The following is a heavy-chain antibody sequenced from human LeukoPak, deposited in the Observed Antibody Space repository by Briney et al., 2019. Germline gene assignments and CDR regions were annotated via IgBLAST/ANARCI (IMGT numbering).Heavy chain of an antibody. D-gene: IGHD1-20*01. CDR2: IKQDGSEK. CDR1: GFTFSSYW. Sequence: GGSLRLSCAASGFTFSSYWMSWVRQAPGKGLEWVANIKQDGSEKYYVDSVKGRFTISRDNAKNSLYLQMNSLRAEDTAVYYCAREGSAEYNWNHNDAFDIWGQGTMVTVSS. J-gene: IGHJ3*02. CDR3: AREGSAEYNWNHNDAFDI. V-gene: IGHV3-7*01.